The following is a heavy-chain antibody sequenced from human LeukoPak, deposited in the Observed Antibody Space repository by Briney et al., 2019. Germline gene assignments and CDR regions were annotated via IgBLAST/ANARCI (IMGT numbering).Heavy chain of an antibody. Sequence: TGGPLRLSCAASGFTFSYAWMSWVRQAPGKGLEWVGRIKSKTDGGTTDSAAPVKGRFTISRDDSKNTLYLQMNSLKTEDTAEYYCTTDDMVRGVPYYFDYWGQGTLVTVSS. J-gene: IGHJ4*02. V-gene: IGHV3-15*01. CDR1: GFTFSYAW. D-gene: IGHD3-10*01. CDR2: IKSKTDGGTT. CDR3: TTDDMVRGVPYYFDY.